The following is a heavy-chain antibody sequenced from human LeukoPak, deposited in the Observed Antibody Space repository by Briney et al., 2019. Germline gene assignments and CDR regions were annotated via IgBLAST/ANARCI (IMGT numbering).Heavy chain of an antibody. CDR2: INPSGGST. CDR1: GYTFTSYY. V-gene: IGHV1-46*01. J-gene: IGHJ4*02. Sequence: ASVKVSCKASGYTFTSYYMNWVRQPPGEGLEWMGIINPSGGSTSYAQKFQGRVTMTRDMSTSTVYMELSSLISEDTAVYYCARDNYQPAIWSGYYTGIDYWDQGTLVTVSS. D-gene: IGHD3-3*01. CDR3: ARDNYQPAIWSGYYTGIDY.